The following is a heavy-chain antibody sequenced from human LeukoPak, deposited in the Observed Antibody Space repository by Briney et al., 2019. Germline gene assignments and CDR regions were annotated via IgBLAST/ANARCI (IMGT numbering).Heavy chain of an antibody. Sequence: ASVKVSCKASGYPFSSYYINWVRQAPGQGLEWMGWISAYNGDTNYAQNFQGRVTMTTDTSTDTAYMELRSLRSDDSAAYYCARDGLSYTNPNNWFDPWGQGTLVTVSS. D-gene: IGHD2-2*02. V-gene: IGHV1-18*01. J-gene: IGHJ5*02. CDR1: GYPFSSYY. CDR2: ISAYNGDT. CDR3: ARDGLSYTNPNNWFDP.